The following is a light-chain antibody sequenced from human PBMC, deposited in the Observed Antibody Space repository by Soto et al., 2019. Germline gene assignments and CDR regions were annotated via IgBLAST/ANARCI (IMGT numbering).Light chain of an antibody. J-gene: IGLJ2*01. CDR1: SSNIGAGYD. V-gene: IGLV1-40*01. CDR3: LSYDSSLSGV. CDR2: GNS. Sequence: QSVLTQPPSVSGAPGQRVTISCTGSSSNIGAGYDVHWYQQLPGTAPKLLIYGNSNRPSGVPDRFSGSKSGTSASLAITGLQAEDEADYYCLSYDSSLSGVFGGGTKLTVL.